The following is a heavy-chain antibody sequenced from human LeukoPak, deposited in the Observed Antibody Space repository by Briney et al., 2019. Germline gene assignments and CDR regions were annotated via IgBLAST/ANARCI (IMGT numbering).Heavy chain of an antibody. CDR1: GGSISSGSYY. J-gene: IGHJ4*02. D-gene: IGHD3-9*01. CDR2: IYYSGST. Sequence: PSETLSLTCTVSGGSISSGSYYWSWIRQPAGKGLEWIGSIYYSGSTYYNPSLKSRVTISVDTSKNQFSLKLSSVTAADTAVYYCARSLGYFDWLLMVDYWGQGTLVTVSS. V-gene: IGHV4-39*01. CDR3: ARSLGYFDWLLMVDY.